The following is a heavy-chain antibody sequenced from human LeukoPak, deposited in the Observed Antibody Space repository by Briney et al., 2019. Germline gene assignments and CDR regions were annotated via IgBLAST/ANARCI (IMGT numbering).Heavy chain of an antibody. Sequence: SETLSLTCTVSGGSISSYYWSWIRQPPGKGLGGIGYIYYSGSTNYNPSLKSRVTISVDTSKNQFSLKLSSVTAADTAVYYCARATMMPDYWGQGTLVTVSS. D-gene: IGHD3-22*01. CDR3: ARATMMPDY. CDR1: GGSISSYY. J-gene: IGHJ4*02. V-gene: IGHV4-59*08. CDR2: IYYSGST.